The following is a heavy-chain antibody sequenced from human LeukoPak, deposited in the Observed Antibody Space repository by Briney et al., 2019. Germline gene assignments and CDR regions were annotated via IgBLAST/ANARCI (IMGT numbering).Heavy chain of an antibody. CDR3: ARDAYNLGAFDI. CDR1: GFTFSSYA. Sequence: GGSLRLSCAASGFTFSSYAMHWVRQAPGKGLEWVAVISYDGINKYYADSVRGRFTISRDNSKNTLYLQMNSLRAEDTAVYYCARDAYNLGAFDIWGQGTMVTVSS. J-gene: IGHJ3*02. D-gene: IGHD1-20*01. V-gene: IGHV3-30*04. CDR2: ISYDGINK.